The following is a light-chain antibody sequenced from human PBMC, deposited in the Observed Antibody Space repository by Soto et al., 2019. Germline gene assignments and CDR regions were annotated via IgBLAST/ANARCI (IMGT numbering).Light chain of an antibody. CDR3: SAYTSSSTLIV. J-gene: IGLJ2*01. Sequence: QSVLTQPASVSGSPGQSITISCTGTSSDVGGYNYVSWYQQHPGKAPKLMIYDDSHRPSGVSNCFSGSKSGNTASLTITGLQAEDEADYYCSAYTSSSTLIVVGGGTKLTVL. V-gene: IGLV2-14*01. CDR1: SSDVGGYNY. CDR2: DDS.